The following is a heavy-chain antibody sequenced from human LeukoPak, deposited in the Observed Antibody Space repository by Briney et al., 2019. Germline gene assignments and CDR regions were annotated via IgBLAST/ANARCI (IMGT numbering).Heavy chain of an antibody. Sequence: PGGSLRLSCAASGFTFSSFAVSWVRQAPGKGLEWVSRISGSGGSTYYADSVKGRFTISRDNSKNTLYLQMKSLRAEDTAVYYCARTTSDAFGIWGQGTMVTVSS. CDR1: GFTFSSFA. D-gene: IGHD1/OR15-1a*01. J-gene: IGHJ3*02. CDR2: ISGSGGST. V-gene: IGHV3-23*01. CDR3: ARTTSDAFGI.